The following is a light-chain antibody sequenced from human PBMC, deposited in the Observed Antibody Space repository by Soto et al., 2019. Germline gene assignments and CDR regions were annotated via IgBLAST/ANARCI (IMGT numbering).Light chain of an antibody. Sequence: EIVLTQSPVTLSLSPGERATLSCRASQSLSSRLAWYQQKPGQAPRLLISGASSRATGIPDRFSGSGSATDFTLTISRLEPEDFALYYCQQYGSSPITFGQGTRLEI. CDR3: QQYGSSPIT. CDR1: QSLSSR. V-gene: IGKV3-20*01. J-gene: IGKJ5*01. CDR2: GAS.